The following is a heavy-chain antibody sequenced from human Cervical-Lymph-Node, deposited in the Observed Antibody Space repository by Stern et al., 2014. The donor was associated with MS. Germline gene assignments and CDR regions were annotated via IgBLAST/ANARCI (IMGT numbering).Heavy chain of an antibody. CDR2: ISWDDDK. CDR1: GFSLSASGVS. J-gene: IGHJ6*02. V-gene: IGHV2-5*02. Sequence: QVTLRESGPTLVKPTQTLTLTCTFSGFSLSASGVSVGWIRQPPGKALEXLALISWDDDKRYSPSLKSRLTISKDTSKNQVVLTMTNMDPVDTATYYCARIPRGVVTAIDYYGMDVWGQGTTVTVSS. D-gene: IGHD2-21*02. CDR3: ARIPRGVVTAIDYYGMDV.